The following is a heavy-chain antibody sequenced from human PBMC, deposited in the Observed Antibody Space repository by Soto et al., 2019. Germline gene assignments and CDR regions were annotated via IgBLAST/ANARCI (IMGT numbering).Heavy chain of an antibody. J-gene: IGHJ3*02. V-gene: IGHV1-2*04. CDR1: RYTFTGYY. CDR2: INPNSGGT. Sequence: ASVKVSCKASRYTFTGYYMHWARQAPGQGLEWMGGINPNSGGTNYAQKFQGWVTMTRDTSISTAYMELSRLRSDDTAVYYCARGRGDTAMVTSAFDIWGQGTMVTVSS. CDR3: ARGRGDTAMVTSAFDI. D-gene: IGHD5-18*01.